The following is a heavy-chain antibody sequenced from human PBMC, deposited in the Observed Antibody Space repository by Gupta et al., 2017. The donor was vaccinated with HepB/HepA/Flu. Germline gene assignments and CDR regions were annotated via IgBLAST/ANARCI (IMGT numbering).Heavy chain of an antibody. CDR1: GFTFSSYS. CDR2: ISSRRSYI. CDR3: ARASTAYYYGMDV. V-gene: IGHV3-21*01. Sequence: EVQLVESGGGLVKPGGSLRLSCAASGFTFSSYSMNWVRQAPGKGLEGVASISSRRSYIYYAYSVKGRFTISRDNAKNSLYLQMNSRRAEDTAVYYCARASTAYYYGMDVWGQGTTVTVSS. J-gene: IGHJ6*02.